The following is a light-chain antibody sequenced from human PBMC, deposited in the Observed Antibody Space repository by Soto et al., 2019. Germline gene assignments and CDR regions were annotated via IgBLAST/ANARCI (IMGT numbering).Light chain of an antibody. CDR3: QQRSNWPLT. CDR1: HSVTTY. Sequence: IVLTQSPATLSLSPGDRATLSCRASHSVTTYLGWYQQKPGQAPRLLIYHASQRATGIPARFSGSGSGTDFPLTISSLEPEDSAIYFCQQRSNWPLTFVGGTRVEI. J-gene: IGKJ4*01. CDR2: HAS. V-gene: IGKV3-11*01.